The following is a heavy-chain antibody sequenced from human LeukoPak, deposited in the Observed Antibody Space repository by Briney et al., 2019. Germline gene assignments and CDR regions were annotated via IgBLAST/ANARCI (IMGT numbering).Heavy chain of an antibody. CDR1: GFTVSSNN. CDR2: IYSGGAT. Sequence: GGSLRLSCAASGFTVSSNNMGWVRQAPGKGPEWVSVIYSGGATYYPDSVKGRFIISRDLSKNTLFLQMNDLRAEDTAVYYCAKIAVAYFDYWGQGTLVTVSS. CDR3: AKIAVAYFDY. D-gene: IGHD6-19*01. V-gene: IGHV3-66*01. J-gene: IGHJ4*02.